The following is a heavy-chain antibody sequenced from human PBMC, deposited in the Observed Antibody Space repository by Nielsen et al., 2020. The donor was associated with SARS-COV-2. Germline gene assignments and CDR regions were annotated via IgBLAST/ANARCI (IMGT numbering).Heavy chain of an antibody. CDR3: ARGRYFDWLLGDY. CDR2: IYHSGST. J-gene: IGHJ4*02. D-gene: IGHD3-9*01. CDR1: GGSISSGGYS. V-gene: IGHV4-30-2*01. Sequence: SQTLSLTCAVSGGSISSGGYSWSWIRQPPGKGLEWIGYIYHSGSTYYNPSLKSRVTISVDTSKNQFSLKLSSVTAADTAVYYCARGRYFDWLLGDYWGQGTLVTVSS.